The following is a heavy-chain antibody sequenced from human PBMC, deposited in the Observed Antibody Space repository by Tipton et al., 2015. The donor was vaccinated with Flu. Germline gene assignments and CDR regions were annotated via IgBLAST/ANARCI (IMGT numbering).Heavy chain of an antibody. V-gene: IGHV4-59*08. CDR1: GGSISSYY. CDR2: IYYSGST. CDR3: ARGADGSGWIDY. D-gene: IGHD6-19*01. Sequence: TLSLTCTVSGGSISSYYWSWIRQPPGKGLEWIGYIYYSGSTNYNPSLKSRVTISVDTSKNQFSLKLSSVTAADTAVYYCARGADGSGWIDYWGQGTLVTVSS. J-gene: IGHJ4*02.